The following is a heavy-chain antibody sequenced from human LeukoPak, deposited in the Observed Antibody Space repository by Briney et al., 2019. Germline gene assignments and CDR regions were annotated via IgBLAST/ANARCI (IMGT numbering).Heavy chain of an antibody. CDR2: ISYDGSNK. Sequence: GGSLRLSRAASGLTFSSYAMHWVRQAPAKGLEWVAVISYDGSNKYYADSVKGRFTISTDNSKNTLYLQMNSLRAEDTAVYYCARVRVIVVVPAAIHGGAFDIWVQGTMVTVSS. CDR1: GLTFSSYA. J-gene: IGHJ3*02. V-gene: IGHV3-30*04. CDR3: ARVRVIVVVPAAIHGGAFDI. D-gene: IGHD2-2*02.